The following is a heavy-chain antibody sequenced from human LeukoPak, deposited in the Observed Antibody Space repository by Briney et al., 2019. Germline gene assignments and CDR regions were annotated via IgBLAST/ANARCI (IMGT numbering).Heavy chain of an antibody. CDR2: IYYSGST. V-gene: IGHV4-31*03. CDR1: GGSISSGGYY. CDR3: ARATFWSGYSRLYYYGMDV. D-gene: IGHD3-3*01. J-gene: IGHJ6*02. Sequence: SQTQSLTCTVSGGSISSGGYYWSWIRQHPGKGLEWIGYIYYSGSTYYNPSLKSRVTISVDTSKNQFSLKLSSVTAADTAVYYCARATFWSGYSRLYYYGMDVWGQGTTVTVSS.